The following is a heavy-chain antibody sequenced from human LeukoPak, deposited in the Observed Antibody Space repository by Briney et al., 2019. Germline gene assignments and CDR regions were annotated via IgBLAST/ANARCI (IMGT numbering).Heavy chain of an antibody. Sequence: PGGSLRLSCAASGFTFSRYAMSWVRQAPGKGLEWVSAISGSGGSTYYADSVKGRFTISRDNSKNPLYLQMNSLRAEDTAVYYCAKGTFDDYGDPDYWGQGTLVTVSS. CDR2: ISGSGGST. CDR1: GFTFSRYA. V-gene: IGHV3-23*01. D-gene: IGHD4-17*01. CDR3: AKGTFDDYGDPDY. J-gene: IGHJ4*02.